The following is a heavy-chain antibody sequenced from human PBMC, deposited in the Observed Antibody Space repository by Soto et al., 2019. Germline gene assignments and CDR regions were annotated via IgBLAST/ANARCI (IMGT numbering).Heavy chain of an antibody. CDR2: ISSNSYYT. V-gene: IGHV3-11*06. CDR3: ARDPLGIVVAD. J-gene: IGHJ4*02. CDR1: GFTFIDYY. D-gene: IGHD2-21*01. Sequence: GGSLRLSCASSGFTFIDYYMSWIRQAPGKGLEWVSYISSNSYYTDYADSVKGRFTISRDNAKNSLYLQMNSLRANDTAVYYCARDPLGIVVADWGQGTLVTVSS.